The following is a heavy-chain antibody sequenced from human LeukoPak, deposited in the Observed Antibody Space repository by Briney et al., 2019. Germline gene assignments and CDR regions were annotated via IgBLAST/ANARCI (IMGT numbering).Heavy chain of an antibody. CDR3: ARVRGSYAADY. J-gene: IGHJ4*02. Sequence: LSLTCAVYGGSFSGYYWSWIRQPPGKGLEWVSYISNSGSNTNYADSVKGRFTISRDNAKNSLYLQMNSLRAEDTAVYYCARVRGSYAADYWGQGTLVTVSS. CDR2: ISNSGSNT. V-gene: IGHV3-11*06. CDR1: GGSFSGYY. D-gene: IGHD1-26*01.